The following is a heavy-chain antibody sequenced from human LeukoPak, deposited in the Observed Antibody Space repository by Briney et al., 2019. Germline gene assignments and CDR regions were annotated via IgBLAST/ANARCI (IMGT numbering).Heavy chain of an antibody. Sequence: PGGSLRLSCSASGFSFSSYAMHWVRQAPGKGLEYVTAISSDGGSTYYADSVKGRFTISRDNSKSTLYLQMSSLRAEDTAVYYCVKRTGPGSWKGSFDYWGQGTLVTVSS. D-gene: IGHD6-13*01. CDR3: VKRTGPGSWKGSFDY. CDR2: ISSDGGST. J-gene: IGHJ4*02. V-gene: IGHV3-64D*06. CDR1: GFSFSSYA.